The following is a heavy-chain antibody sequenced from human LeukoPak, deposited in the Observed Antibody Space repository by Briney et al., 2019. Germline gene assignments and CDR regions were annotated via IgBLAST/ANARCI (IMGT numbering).Heavy chain of an antibody. J-gene: IGHJ4*02. Sequence: ASVKVSCKASGYTFTSYDINWVRQATGEGLEWMGWMNPNSGNTGYAQKFQGRVTMTRNTSISTAYMELRSLRSEDTAVYYCARVRGSSGWYKPPNPFDYWGQGTLVTVSS. CDR1: GYTFTSYD. CDR3: ARVRGSSGWYKPPNPFDY. D-gene: IGHD6-19*01. CDR2: MNPNSGNT. V-gene: IGHV1-8*01.